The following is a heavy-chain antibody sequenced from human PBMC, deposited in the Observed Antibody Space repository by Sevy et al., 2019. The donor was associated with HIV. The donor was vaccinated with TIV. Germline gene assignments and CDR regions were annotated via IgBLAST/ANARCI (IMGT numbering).Heavy chain of an antibody. CDR1: GGSISSYY. V-gene: IGHV4-59*01. J-gene: IGHJ2*01. Sequence: SETLSLTCTVSGGSISSYYWSWIRQPPGKGLEWIGYIYYSGSTNYNPSLKSRVTISVDTSKNQFSLKLSPVTAADTAVYYCARTGKVVPAAILGDFWYFDLWGRGTLVTVSS. D-gene: IGHD2-2*01. CDR2: IYYSGST. CDR3: ARTGKVVPAAILGDFWYFDL.